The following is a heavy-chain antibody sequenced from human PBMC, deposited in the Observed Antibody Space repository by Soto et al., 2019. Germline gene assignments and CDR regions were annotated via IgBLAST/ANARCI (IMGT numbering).Heavy chain of an antibody. V-gene: IGHV3-21*01. CDR3: ARDLEQLGFDP. Sequence: PGGSLRLSCASSGFTFISYSMNWVRQAPGKGLEWVSSISSSSSYIYYADSVKGRFTISRDNAKNSLYLQMNSLRAEDTAVYYCARDLEQLGFDPWGQGTLVTVSS. CDR2: ISSSSSYI. J-gene: IGHJ5*02. D-gene: IGHD6-6*01. CDR1: GFTFISYS.